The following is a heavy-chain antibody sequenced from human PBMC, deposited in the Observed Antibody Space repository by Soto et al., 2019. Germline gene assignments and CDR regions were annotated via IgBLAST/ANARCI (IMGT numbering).Heavy chain of an antibody. D-gene: IGHD1-1*01. V-gene: IGHV3-74*01. CDR3: KRGPRSTSTGTGAF. CDR1: GFTFKMFW. CDR2: INDDGIST. Sequence: GGSLRLSCAASGFTFKMFWMHWVRQVPGKGPEWVSRINDDGISTNYAYSVKGRFTISRDNAKNTFYLQMNALRVEDTAFYYCKRGPRSTSTGTGAFWGQGTLVTVSS. J-gene: IGHJ4*02.